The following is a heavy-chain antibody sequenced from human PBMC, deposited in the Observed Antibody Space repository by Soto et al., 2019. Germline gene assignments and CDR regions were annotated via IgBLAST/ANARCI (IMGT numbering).Heavy chain of an antibody. D-gene: IGHD1-26*01. CDR3: ARDGSGTFSPFDP. CDR1: GFTVSSNY. J-gene: IGHJ5*02. CDR2: IYSGGSA. V-gene: IGHV3-53*01. Sequence: GGSLRLSCAASGFTVSSNYMAWVRQAPGKGLEWVSVIYSGGSAYYADSVKGRFTISRDNSKNTLYLQMNDLRAEDTALYYCARDGSGTFSPFDPWSQGTQVT.